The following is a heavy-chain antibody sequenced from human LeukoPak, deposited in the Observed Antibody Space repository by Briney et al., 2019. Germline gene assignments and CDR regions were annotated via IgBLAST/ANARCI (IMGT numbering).Heavy chain of an antibody. V-gene: IGHV4-39*01. CDR3: ARGPDYSTSYAANWFDP. CDR1: GGSISSSPYY. D-gene: IGHD2-2*01. J-gene: IGHJ5*02. Sequence: SETLSLTCTVSGGSISSSPYYWGWVRQPPGKGLEWIASIYRSGSTFYDPPLKSRVTISIDTSKNQFSLRLNSVTSADTAVYFCARGPDYSTSYAANWFDPWGQGTLVTVSS. CDR2: IYRSGST.